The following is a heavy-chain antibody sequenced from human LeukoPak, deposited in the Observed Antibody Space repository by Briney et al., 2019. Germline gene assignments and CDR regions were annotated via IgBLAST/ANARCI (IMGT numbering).Heavy chain of an antibody. CDR2: ISHSGVST. D-gene: IGHD3-10*01. J-gene: IGHJ4*02. Sequence: PGTSLRLSCAASGFTFGNYGMTWVRQAPGKGLEWVSIISHSGVSTYYTDSVKGRFTISRDNSKDILYLQMNSLRVEDTAVYFCAREVTTIIRGPPMKYFDYWGRGSPVTVSS. CDR3: AREVTTIIRGPPMKYFDY. V-gene: IGHV3-23*01. CDR1: GFTFGNYG.